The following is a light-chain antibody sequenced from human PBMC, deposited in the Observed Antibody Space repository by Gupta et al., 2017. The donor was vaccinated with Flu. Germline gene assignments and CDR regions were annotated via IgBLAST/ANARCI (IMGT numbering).Light chain of an antibody. J-gene: IGKJ1*01. V-gene: IGKV3-20*01. Sequence: VLTQSPGTLSLSPGERATLSCRASQSVSNSWLAWHQQKPGQAPRLLIYGASSRATGISDRFSGSGSGTEFTLTISRREREDFAVYYCQNERCSSWTFGQGTKVDIK. CDR1: QSVSNSW. CDR2: GAS. CDR3: QNERCSSWT.